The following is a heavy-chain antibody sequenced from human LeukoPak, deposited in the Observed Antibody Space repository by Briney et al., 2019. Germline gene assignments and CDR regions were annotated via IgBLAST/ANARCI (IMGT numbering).Heavy chain of an antibody. CDR1: GFTFTRYY. Sequence: ASVKVSCKASGFTFTRYYMHWVRQAPGQGLEWMGIINPSGGSTSYAQKFQGRVTMTRDMSTSTVYMELSSLRSEDTAVYYCASETPTGNMDVWGKGTTVTVSS. CDR2: INPSGGST. CDR3: ASETPTGNMDV. V-gene: IGHV1-46*01. J-gene: IGHJ6*03. D-gene: IGHD4-17*01.